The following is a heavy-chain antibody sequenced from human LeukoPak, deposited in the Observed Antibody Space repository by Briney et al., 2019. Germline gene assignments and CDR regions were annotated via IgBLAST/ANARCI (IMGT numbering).Heavy chain of an antibody. D-gene: IGHD4-17*01. J-gene: IGHJ4*02. CDR3: ATTTVTTLVLC. CDR2: IYYSGST. CDR1: GFSLGTSAVG. Sequence: SGPTLVNPTQTLTLTCTFSGFSLGTSAVGVGWIRQPPGKGLEWIGSIYYSGSTYYNPSLKSRVTISVDTSKNQFSLKLSSVTAADTAVYYCATTTVTTLVLCWGQGTLVTVSS. V-gene: IGHV4-39*07.